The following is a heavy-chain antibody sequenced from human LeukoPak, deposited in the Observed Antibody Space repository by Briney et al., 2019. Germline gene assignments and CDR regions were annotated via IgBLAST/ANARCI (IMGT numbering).Heavy chain of an antibody. CDR2: IYYSGST. CDR3: ASETYYYDSSGYSFDY. Sequence: PSETLSLTCTVSGGSISSSSYYWGWIRQPPGKGLEWIGSIYYSGSTYYNPSLKSRVTISVDTSKNQFSLKLSSVTAADTAVYYCASETYYYDSSGYSFDYWGRGTLVTVSS. J-gene: IGHJ4*02. D-gene: IGHD3-22*01. CDR1: GGSISSSSYY. V-gene: IGHV4-39*07.